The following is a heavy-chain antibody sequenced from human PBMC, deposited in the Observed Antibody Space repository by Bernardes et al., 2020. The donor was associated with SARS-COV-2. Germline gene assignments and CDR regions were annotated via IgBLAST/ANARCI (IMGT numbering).Heavy chain of an antibody. CDR2: IYSSGTT. Sequence: AETLSLTCTVSGGSISNITYYWGWLLQSPGKGLEWIGSIYSSGTTYKNPSLQSRVTKSVDTSMNQFSLRLTSVTAADTAVYYCVGSSCGRDCYIGGLRSCDYGMDVWGQGTTVTVSS. CDR1: GGSISNITYY. D-gene: IGHD2-21*02. V-gene: IGHV4-39*01. CDR3: VGSSCGRDCYIGGLRSCDYGMDV. J-gene: IGHJ6*02.